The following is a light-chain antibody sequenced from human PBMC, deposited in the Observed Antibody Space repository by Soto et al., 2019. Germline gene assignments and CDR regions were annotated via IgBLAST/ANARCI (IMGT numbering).Light chain of an antibody. Sequence: EIVMPQSPATLSVSPGARAPLSFRASQSVSSNLACYQQKPGQAPRLLIYGASSRATGIPARFSGSGSGTDFTLTISSLEPEDSAVYYCLQRSNWLTFGGGTKVDIK. CDR3: LQRSNWLT. CDR1: QSVSSN. J-gene: IGKJ4*01. CDR2: GAS. V-gene: IGKV3-11*01.